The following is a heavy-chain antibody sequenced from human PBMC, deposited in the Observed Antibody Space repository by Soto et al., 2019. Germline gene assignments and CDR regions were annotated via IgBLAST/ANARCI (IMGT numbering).Heavy chain of an antibody. D-gene: IGHD6-6*01. CDR1: GYTFTSYG. Sequence: ASVKVSCKASGYTFTSYGISWVRQAPGQGLEWMGWISAYNGNTNYAQKLQGRVTMTTDTSTSTAYMELRSLRSDDTAVYYCARDVPEYSSSYGMDVWGQGTTVTVSS. V-gene: IGHV1-18*04. CDR2: ISAYNGNT. CDR3: ARDVPEYSSSYGMDV. J-gene: IGHJ6*02.